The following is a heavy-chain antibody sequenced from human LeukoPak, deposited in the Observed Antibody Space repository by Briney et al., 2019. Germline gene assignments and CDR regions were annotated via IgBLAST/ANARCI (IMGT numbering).Heavy chain of an antibody. Sequence: ASVKVSCKVSGYTLTELSMHWVRQAPGKGLEWVGGFDPEDGETIYAQKFQGRVTMTEDTSTDTAYMELSSLRSGDTAVYYCARLFWSGQNANFDYWGQGTLVTVSS. CDR1: GYTLTELS. J-gene: IGHJ4*02. V-gene: IGHV1-24*01. D-gene: IGHD3-3*01. CDR3: ARLFWSGQNANFDY. CDR2: FDPEDGET.